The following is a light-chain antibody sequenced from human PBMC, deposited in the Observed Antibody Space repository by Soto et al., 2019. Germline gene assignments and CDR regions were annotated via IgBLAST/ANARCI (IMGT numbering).Light chain of an antibody. CDR2: DVS. Sequence: QSALTQPDSVSGSPGQTITISSTGTSSDVGGYNYVSWYQQHPGKAPKLMIYDVSNRPSGVSNRFSGSKSGNTASLTISGLQAEDQADYYCSSYTSSSTYVVFGGGTKLTVL. CDR1: SSDVGGYNY. V-gene: IGLV2-14*01. CDR3: SSYTSSSTYVV. J-gene: IGLJ2*01.